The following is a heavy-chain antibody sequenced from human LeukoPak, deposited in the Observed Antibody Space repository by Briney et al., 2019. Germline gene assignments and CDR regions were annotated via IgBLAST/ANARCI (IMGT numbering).Heavy chain of an antibody. Sequence: PGGSLRLSCAASGFTFSSYEMNWVRQAPGKGLEWVSGINWNGGSTGYADSVKGRFTISRDNAKNSLYLQMNSLRAEDTALYYCARVLGYSGYDYYYYYMDVWGKGTTVTVSS. V-gene: IGHV3-20*04. CDR1: GFTFSSYE. CDR3: ARVLGYSGYDYYYYYMDV. CDR2: INWNGGST. D-gene: IGHD5-12*01. J-gene: IGHJ6*03.